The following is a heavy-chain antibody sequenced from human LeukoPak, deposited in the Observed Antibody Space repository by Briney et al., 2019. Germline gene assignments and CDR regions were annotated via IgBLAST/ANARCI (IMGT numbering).Heavy chain of an antibody. Sequence: PGGSLRLSCAASGFTFSSYGMHWVRQAPGKGLEWVAFIRYDGSNKYYADSVKGRFTISRDNSKNTLYLKMNSLRAEDTAVYYCAKGGYSGSYYPLGYWGQGTLVTVSS. CDR2: IRYDGSNK. CDR3: AKGGYSGSYYPLGY. CDR1: GFTFSSYG. D-gene: IGHD1-26*01. V-gene: IGHV3-30*02. J-gene: IGHJ4*02.